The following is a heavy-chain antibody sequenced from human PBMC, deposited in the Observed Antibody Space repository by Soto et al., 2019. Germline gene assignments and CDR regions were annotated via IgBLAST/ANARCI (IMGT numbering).Heavy chain of an antibody. Sequence: SGPTLVNPTETLTLTCTVSGFSLSNARMGVSWIRQPPGKALEWLAHIFSNDEKSYSTSLRSRLTISKDTSKSQVVLTMTNMDPVDTATYYCARTYDFWSGYFDYWGQGTLVTVSS. CDR3: ARTYDFWSGYFDY. V-gene: IGHV2-26*01. J-gene: IGHJ4*02. CDR1: GFSLSNARMG. D-gene: IGHD3-3*01. CDR2: IFSNDEK.